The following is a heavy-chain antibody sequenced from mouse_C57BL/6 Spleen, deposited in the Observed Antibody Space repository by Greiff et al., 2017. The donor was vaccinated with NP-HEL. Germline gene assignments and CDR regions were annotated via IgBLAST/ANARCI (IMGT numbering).Heavy chain of an antibody. V-gene: IGHV1-64*01. CDR3: ARSYGNYDYYAMDY. Sequence: QVQLKQPGAELVKPGASVKLSCKASGYTFTSYWMHWVKQRPGQGLEWIGMIHPNSGSTNYNEKFKSKATLTVDKSSSTAYMQLSSLTSEDSAVYYCARSYGNYDYYAMDYWGQGTSVTVSS. CDR2: IHPNSGST. CDR1: GYTFTSYW. D-gene: IGHD2-1*01. J-gene: IGHJ4*01.